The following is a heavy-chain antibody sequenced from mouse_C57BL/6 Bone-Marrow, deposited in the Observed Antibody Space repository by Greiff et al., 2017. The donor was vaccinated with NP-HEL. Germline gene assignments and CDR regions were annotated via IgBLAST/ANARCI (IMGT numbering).Heavy chain of an antibody. J-gene: IGHJ3*01. CDR3: SSLYDYDA. CDR1: GFSLTSYG. V-gene: IGHV2-6*01. Sequence: QVQLKQSGPGLVAPSPSLSITCTVSGFSLTSYGVDWVRQSPGQGLEWLGVIWGVGSTNYYSALNSSLSISKDNSKSQVFLKMNSLQADDTAMYYCSSLYDYDAWGQGTLVTVSA. D-gene: IGHD2-4*01. CDR2: IWGVGST.